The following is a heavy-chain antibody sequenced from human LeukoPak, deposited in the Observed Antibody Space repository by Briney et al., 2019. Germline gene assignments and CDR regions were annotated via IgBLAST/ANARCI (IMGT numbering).Heavy chain of an antibody. CDR1: GGSISSGAYY. CDR2: IYYSGNT. CDR3: ARGQGAVAVHFDY. J-gene: IGHJ4*02. D-gene: IGHD6-19*01. Sequence: SQTLSLTCTVSGGSISSGAYYWSWIRQHPGTGLEWIGYIYYSGNTYYNPSLKSRVTISVDTSKNQFSLKLSSVTAADTAVYYCARGQGAVAVHFDYWGQGTLVTVSS. V-gene: IGHV4-31*03.